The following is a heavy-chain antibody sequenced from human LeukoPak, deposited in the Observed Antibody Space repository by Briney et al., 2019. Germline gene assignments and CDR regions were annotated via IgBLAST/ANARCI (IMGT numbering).Heavy chain of an antibody. CDR3: ARGLDVTMVRGVSDI. Sequence: PSETLSLTCAVYGGSFSGYYWSWIRQPPGKGLEWVGEINHSGSTNYNPSLKSRVTIPVDTSKNQFSLKLSSVTAADTAVYYCARGLDVTMVRGVSDIWGQGTMVTVSS. D-gene: IGHD3-10*01. J-gene: IGHJ3*02. CDR2: INHSGST. V-gene: IGHV4-34*01. CDR1: GGSFSGYY.